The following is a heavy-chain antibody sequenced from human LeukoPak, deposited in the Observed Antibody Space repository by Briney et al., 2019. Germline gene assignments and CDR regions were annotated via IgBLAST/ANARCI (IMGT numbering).Heavy chain of an antibody. CDR3: ARVRCSGGSCPYYYYYYYMDV. V-gene: IGHV4-4*07. J-gene: IGHJ6*03. CDR1: GGSMSNYY. CDR2: IYSNENI. Sequence: SETLSLTCSVSGGSMSNYYWTWIRQPPGKGLEWLGRIYSNENIRYNPSLKSRATMSVDASKNQFSLKLRFVTAADTAVYYCARVRCSGGSCPYYYYYYYMDVWGKGTTVTVSS. D-gene: IGHD2-15*01.